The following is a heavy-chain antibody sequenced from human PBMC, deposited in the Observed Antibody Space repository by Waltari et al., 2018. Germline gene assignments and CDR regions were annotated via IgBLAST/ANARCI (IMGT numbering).Heavy chain of an antibody. CDR1: GGSISSYY. J-gene: IGHJ4*02. CDR2: IYYSVST. D-gene: IGHD6-19*01. V-gene: IGHV4-59*01. CDR3: AREVGSSGWYRNAFDY. Sequence: QVQLQESGPGLVKPSETLSLTCTVSGGSISSYYWSWIRQPPGKGLEWIGYIYYSVSTNYNPSLKSRVTISVDTSKNQFSLKLSSVTAADTAVYYCAREVGSSGWYRNAFDYWGQGTLVTVSS.